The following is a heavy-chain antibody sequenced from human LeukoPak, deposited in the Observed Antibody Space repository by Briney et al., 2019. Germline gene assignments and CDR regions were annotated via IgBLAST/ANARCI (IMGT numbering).Heavy chain of an antibody. D-gene: IGHD3-22*01. V-gene: IGHV3-33*01. CDR2: IWFDGIRK. CDR1: VFTFSNYG. J-gene: IGHJ3*02. Sequence: GGSLRLSCAASVFTFSNYGTHWVRQVPGKGLEWVAAIWFDGIRKYYADSVKGRLTISRDNSKNTLYLQMNSLRAEDTAVYYCARDLEDSSPFGAFDMWGQGTMVTVSS. CDR3: ARDLEDSSPFGAFDM.